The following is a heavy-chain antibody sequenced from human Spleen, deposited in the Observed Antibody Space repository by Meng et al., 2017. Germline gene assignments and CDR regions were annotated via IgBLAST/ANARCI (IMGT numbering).Heavy chain of an antibody. Sequence: QVQLVQSGAEVKKPGASVTVSCQGSGYNFIDYHIHWVRQAPGQGLEWMGWMNPKSGGANTGQRFQGWVTMTRDTSISTAYMDLSRLKSDDTAVYYCARANVDGVAIDYWGQGTLVTVSS. CDR2: MNPKSGGA. CDR3: ARANVDGVAIDY. J-gene: IGHJ4*02. CDR1: GYNFIDYH. V-gene: IGHV1-2*04. D-gene: IGHD3-3*01.